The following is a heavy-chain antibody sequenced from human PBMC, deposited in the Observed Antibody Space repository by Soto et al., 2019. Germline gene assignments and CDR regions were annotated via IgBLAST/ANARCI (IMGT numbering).Heavy chain of an antibody. Sequence: WETLSLTCSVSGGSVNIGSFYWSWIRQPPGKGLEWIGHMYYTGSTNYNPSRKRRVTISSGTSKKQFSLKVNSVTAAATAVCFCERIGDSDSYYRHDNWGQGTLVPVSS. CDR2: MYYTGST. V-gene: IGHV4-61*01. CDR3: ERIGDSDSYYRHDN. J-gene: IGHJ4*02. CDR1: GGSVNIGSFY. D-gene: IGHD4-4*01.